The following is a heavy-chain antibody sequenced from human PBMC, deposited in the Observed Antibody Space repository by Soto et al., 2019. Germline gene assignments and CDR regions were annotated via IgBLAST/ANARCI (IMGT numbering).Heavy chain of an antibody. D-gene: IGHD3-22*01. V-gene: IGHV4-39*02. CDR2: MHYRGSS. J-gene: IGHJ4*02. CDR3: ARGYYGSSAYYYVY. Sequence: SETLSLTCTVSGGSISSSTYYWGWIRQPPGKGLEWIGSMHYRGSSYYNPSLKSRVTISVDTSKNHLSLRLSSVTAADTAAYYCARGYYGSSAYYYVYWGQGTLVTAPQ. CDR1: GGSISSSTYY.